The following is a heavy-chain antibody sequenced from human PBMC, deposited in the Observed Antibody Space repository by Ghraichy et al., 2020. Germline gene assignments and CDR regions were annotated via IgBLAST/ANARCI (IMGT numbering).Heavy chain of an antibody. V-gene: IGHV1-18*01. CDR1: GYNFKSYG. D-gene: IGHD1-26*01. CDR3: ARDRWELPFDY. Sequence: ASVKVSCKTSGYNFKSYGVAWVRQAPGQGLEWVGWISGYNGATNYPQKFQGRLSLTIDQSTSAAYMELTNLRSDDTAVYFCARDRWELPFDYWGQGTRVAVSS. J-gene: IGHJ4*02. CDR2: ISGYNGAT.